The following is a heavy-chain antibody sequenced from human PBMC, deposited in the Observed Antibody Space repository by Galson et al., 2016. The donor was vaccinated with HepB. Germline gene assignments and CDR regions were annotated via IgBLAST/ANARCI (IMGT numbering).Heavy chain of an antibody. J-gene: IGHJ3*01. CDR2: IKRDGSDI. V-gene: IGHV3-7*03. CDR3: ARDDTHSGLGSYFDAFDV. Sequence: SLRLSCAASGFTVSNNFMTWVRQAPGQGLEWVANIKRDGSDIHYVDSVKGRFTISRDNDKNSLHLQMNSLRVEDTTVYYCARDDTHSGLGSYFDAFDVWGQGTMVTVSS. CDR1: GFTVSNNF. D-gene: IGHD3-10*01.